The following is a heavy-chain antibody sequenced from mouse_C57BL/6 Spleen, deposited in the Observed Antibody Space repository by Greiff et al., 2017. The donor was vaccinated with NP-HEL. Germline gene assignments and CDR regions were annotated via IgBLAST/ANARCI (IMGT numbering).Heavy chain of an antibody. CDR1: GYAFSSSW. CDR2: IYPGDGDT. Sequence: VKLMESGPELVKPGASVKISCKASGYAFSSSWMNWVKQRPGKGLEWIGRIYPGDGDTNYNGKFKGKATLTGDKSSSTAYMQLSSLTSEDSAVYFCARDYYDYPYAMDYWGQGTSVTVSS. V-gene: IGHV1-82*01. J-gene: IGHJ4*01. CDR3: ARDYYDYPYAMDY. D-gene: IGHD2-4*01.